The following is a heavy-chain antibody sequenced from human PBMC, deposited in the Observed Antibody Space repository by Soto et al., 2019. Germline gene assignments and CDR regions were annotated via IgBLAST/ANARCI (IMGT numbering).Heavy chain of an antibody. CDR3: AKDTYYDSSGYYYVH. CDR1: GFTFNTYW. Sequence: PGGSLRLSCAASGFTFNTYWMSWIRQAPGTGLEWVATVRQDDIEKHYVDSVKGRFTISRDNAANSLSLQMDSLGAEDSAIYYCAKDTYYDSSGYYYVHWGQGTLVTVSS. D-gene: IGHD3-22*01. V-gene: IGHV3-7*01. J-gene: IGHJ4*02. CDR2: VRQDDIEK.